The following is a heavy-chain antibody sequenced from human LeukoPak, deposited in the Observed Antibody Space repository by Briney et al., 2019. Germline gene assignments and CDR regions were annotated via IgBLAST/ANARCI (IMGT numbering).Heavy chain of an antibody. CDR2: INPGDSDS. Sequence: GEALKISCKGSGYSFTNYFIGGVRQMPGKGRELRGIINPGDSDSRYNPSFQGEVTFSFEKSISTAYLQWSSLKASDTAMYYCARPGSGWYGEDAFDIWGQGTMVTVSS. CDR1: GYSFTNYF. D-gene: IGHD6-19*01. V-gene: IGHV5-51*01. J-gene: IGHJ3*02. CDR3: ARPGSGWYGEDAFDI.